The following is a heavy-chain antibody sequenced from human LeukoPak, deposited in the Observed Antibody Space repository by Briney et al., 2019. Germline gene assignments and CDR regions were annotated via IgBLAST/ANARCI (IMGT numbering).Heavy chain of an antibody. CDR1: GGSISRYY. Sequence: SETLSLTCTVSGGSISRYYWNWIRQPPGQGLEWIGYIYSNGSINYNPSLKSRVTISVDMSKKQFSLKLRSMTAADTAMYFCARMPQPFTSEAFDIWGLGTLVTVSS. CDR3: ARMPQPFTSEAFDI. CDR2: IYSNGSI. J-gene: IGHJ3*02. D-gene: IGHD2-2*01. V-gene: IGHV4-59*01.